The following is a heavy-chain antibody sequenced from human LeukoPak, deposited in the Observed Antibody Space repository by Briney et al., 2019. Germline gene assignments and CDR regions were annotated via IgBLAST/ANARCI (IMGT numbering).Heavy chain of an antibody. D-gene: IGHD3-22*01. CDR1: GYTFTGYF. V-gene: IGHV1-2*02. CDR2: INPNSGGT. Sequence: APVKVSCKASGYTFTGYFIHWVRQAPGQGLEWMGWINPNSGGTNYAQKFQGRVTMTRDTSISTAYMELNRLRSDDTAVYYCARDERYDSSGYPFDYWGQGSLVTVSS. CDR3: ARDERYDSSGYPFDY. J-gene: IGHJ4*02.